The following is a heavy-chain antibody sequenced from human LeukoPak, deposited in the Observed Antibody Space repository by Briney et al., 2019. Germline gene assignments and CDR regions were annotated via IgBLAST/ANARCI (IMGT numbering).Heavy chain of an antibody. CDR3: AKGRDGYNADFDY. Sequence: PGGSLRLSCAASGFTFSSYSMNWVRQAPGKGLEWVSSISSSSSYIYYADSVKGRFTISRDNAKNSLYLQMNSLRAEDTAVYYCAKGRDGYNADFDYWGQGTLVTVSS. V-gene: IGHV3-21*04. D-gene: IGHD5-24*01. CDR1: GFTFSSYS. J-gene: IGHJ4*02. CDR2: ISSSSSYI.